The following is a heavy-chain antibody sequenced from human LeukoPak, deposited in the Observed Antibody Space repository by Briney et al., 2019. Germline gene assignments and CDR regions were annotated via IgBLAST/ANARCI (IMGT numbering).Heavy chain of an antibody. CDR2: IYDGGNT. CDR1: GGSISTYF. D-gene: IGHD1-1*01. J-gene: IGHJ4*02. Sequence: SETLSLTCTVSGGSISTYFWSWIRQPPGKGLEWIGYIYDGGNTNYNPSLKSRVTISVDTSKKQFSLKVTSVTAADTAVYYCARASLNWTPPDCWGQGTLVTVSS. V-gene: IGHV4-59*08. CDR3: ARASLNWTPPDC.